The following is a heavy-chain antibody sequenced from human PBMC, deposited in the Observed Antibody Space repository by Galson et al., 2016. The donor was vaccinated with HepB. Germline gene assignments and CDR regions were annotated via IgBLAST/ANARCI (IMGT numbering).Heavy chain of an antibody. V-gene: IGHV3-74*01. Sequence: SLRLSCAASGFTFNKYNMNWVRQASGKGLVWVSHINSDGSSTDYADSVKGRFTISRDNAKNTLYLQMDSLGAEDTAVYYCVTYYYDSGGYSYRGQGTLVTVAS. CDR2: INSDGSST. D-gene: IGHD3-22*01. J-gene: IGHJ4*02. CDR1: GFTFNKYN. CDR3: VTYYYDSGGYSY.